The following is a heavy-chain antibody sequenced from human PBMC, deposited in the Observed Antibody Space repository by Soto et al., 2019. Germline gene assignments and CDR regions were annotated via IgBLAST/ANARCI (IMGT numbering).Heavy chain of an antibody. J-gene: IGHJ6*02. D-gene: IGHD2-15*01. CDR1: GFTFSNNG. CDR2: IWYDGINK. CDR3: ARDRVQMVDGLDV. V-gene: IGHV3-33*01. Sequence: QVQLVESGGGVVQPGRSLRLSCAASGFTFSNNGMHWVRQAPGKGLEWVAVIWYDGINKYYADSVKGRFIISRDNSKNTVYLQMNSLRAEDTAVYYCARDRVQMVDGLDVWGHGTTVTVSS.